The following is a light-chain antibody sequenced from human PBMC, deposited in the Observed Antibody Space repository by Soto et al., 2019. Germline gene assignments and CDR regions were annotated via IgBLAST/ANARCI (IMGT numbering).Light chain of an antibody. Sequence: IVLTKSPGTLSLSPGERATLSCRASQRFXNNYLAWYQQKPGQAPSLRXACASSRATGSPDRLSGSGSGTDFTLTINRLDPEDFAVYYCQQYGSSPQTFGQGTKVDIK. CDR2: CAS. CDR3: QQYGSSPQT. V-gene: IGKV3-20*01. CDR1: QRFXNNY. J-gene: IGKJ1*01.